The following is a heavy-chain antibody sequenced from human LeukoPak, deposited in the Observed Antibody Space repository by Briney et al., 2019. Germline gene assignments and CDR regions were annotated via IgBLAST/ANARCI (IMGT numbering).Heavy chain of an antibody. J-gene: IGHJ6*04. D-gene: IGHD4-17*01. Sequence: GGSLRLSCAASGFTFSSYSMNWVRQAPGKGLEWVSSISSSSSYIYYTDSVKGRFTISRDNAKNSLYLQMGSLRAEDTAVYYCARDGAVTTGEWSNYYYYGMDVWGKGTTVTVSS. CDR1: GFTFSSYS. CDR3: ARDGAVTTGEWSNYYYYGMDV. V-gene: IGHV3-21*01. CDR2: ISSSSSYI.